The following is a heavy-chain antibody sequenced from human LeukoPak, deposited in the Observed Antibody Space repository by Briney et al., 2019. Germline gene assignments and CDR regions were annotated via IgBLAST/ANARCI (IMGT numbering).Heavy chain of an antibody. CDR1: GFPFSSYW. V-gene: IGHV3-74*01. Sequence: GGSLRLSCAASGFPFSSYWMHWVRQVPGKGLLWVSRINSDGSATIYADSVRGRFTISRDNAKNALYLQMSGLRVEDTAVYHCASDSPYYGMDVWGQGTTVTVSS. CDR3: ASDSPYYGMDV. J-gene: IGHJ6*02. CDR2: INSDGSAT.